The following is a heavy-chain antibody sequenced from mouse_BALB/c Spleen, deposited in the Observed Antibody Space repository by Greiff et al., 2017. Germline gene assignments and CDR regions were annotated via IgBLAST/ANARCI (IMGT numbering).Heavy chain of an antibody. D-gene: IGHD3-2*01. CDR2: ISSGGSYT. J-gene: IGHJ4*01. CDR3: AKTAGATRYAMDY. V-gene: IGHV5-9-4*01. CDR1: GFTFSSYA. Sequence: EVKLMESGGGLVKPGGSLKLSCAASGFTFSSYAMSWVRQSPEKRLEWVAEISSGGSYTYYPDTVTGRFTISRDNAKNTLYLEMSSLRSEDTAMYYCAKTAGATRYAMDYWGQGTSVTVSS.